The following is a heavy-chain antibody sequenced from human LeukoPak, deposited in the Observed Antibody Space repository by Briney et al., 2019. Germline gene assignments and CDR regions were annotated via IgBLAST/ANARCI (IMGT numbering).Heavy chain of an antibody. CDR2: ISYDGSNK. CDR3: ARRGRFGELLCS. V-gene: IGHV3-30*04. Sequence: PGGSLRLSCAASGFTFSSYAMHWVRQAPGKGLEWVAVISYDGSNKYYADSVKGRFTISRDNSKNTLYLQMNSLRAEDTAVYYCARRGRFGELLCSGGQGTLVTVSS. J-gene: IGHJ4*02. CDR1: GFTFSSYA. D-gene: IGHD3-10*01.